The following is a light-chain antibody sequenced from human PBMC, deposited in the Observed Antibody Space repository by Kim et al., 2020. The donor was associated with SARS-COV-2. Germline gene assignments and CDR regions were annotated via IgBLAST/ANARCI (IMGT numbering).Light chain of an antibody. Sequence: FSSVVRHPLLSGPAQCFSSSYLAWYQQSPGQAPTLLIYGASSRHSGIPDRFRGSGSGTDFTLTISRLEPEDFAAYYCQQYCSSPSTFGQGTKLEI. CDR3: QQYCSSPST. V-gene: IGKV3-20*01. CDR2: GAS. CDR1: QCFSSSY. J-gene: IGKJ2*02.